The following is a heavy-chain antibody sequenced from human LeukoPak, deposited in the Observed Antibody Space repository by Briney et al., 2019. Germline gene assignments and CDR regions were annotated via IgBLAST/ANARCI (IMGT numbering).Heavy chain of an antibody. J-gene: IGHJ4*02. CDR2: IKQDGSEK. D-gene: IGHD1-26*01. V-gene: IGHV3-7*03. CDR1: EFIFSNYW. Sequence: GGSLRPSCAASEFIFSNYWMSWVRQAPGKGLEWVANIKQDGSEKYFVDSVKGRFTISRDNAKNSLYLQMNSLRAEDTAVYYCARGTVGGSYFDYWGQGTLVTVSS. CDR3: ARGTVGGSYFDY.